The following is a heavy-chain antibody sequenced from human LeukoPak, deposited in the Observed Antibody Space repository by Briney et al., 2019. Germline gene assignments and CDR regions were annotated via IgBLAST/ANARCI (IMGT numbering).Heavy chain of an antibody. CDR3: ARVTYSSSWPLDY. Sequence: GGSLRLSCAASGFTFSSYEMNWVRQAPGKGLEWVSYISSSGSTIYYADSVKGRFTISRDNAKNSLYLQMNSLRAEDTAVYYCARVTYSSSWPLDYWGQGTLVTVSS. V-gene: IGHV3-48*03. CDR1: GFTFSSYE. J-gene: IGHJ4*02. CDR2: ISSSGSTI. D-gene: IGHD6-13*01.